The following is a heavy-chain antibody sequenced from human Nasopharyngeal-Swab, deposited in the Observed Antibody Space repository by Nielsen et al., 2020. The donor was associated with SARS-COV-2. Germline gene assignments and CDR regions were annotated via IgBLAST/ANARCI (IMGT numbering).Heavy chain of an antibody. D-gene: IGHD5-12*01. J-gene: IGHJ4*02. CDR3: TTDWLGY. V-gene: IGHV3-15*01. CDR1: GFTFSNAW. Sequence: GESLKISCAASGFTFSNAWMSWVRQAPGKGLEWVGRIKSKTDGETTDYAAPVKGRFTISRDDSKNTLYLQMNSLKTEDTAVYYCTTDWLGYWGQGTLVTVSS. CDR2: IKSKTDGETT.